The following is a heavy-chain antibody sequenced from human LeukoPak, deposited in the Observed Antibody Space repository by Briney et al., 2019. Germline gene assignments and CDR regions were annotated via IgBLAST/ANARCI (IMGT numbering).Heavy chain of an antibody. Sequence: PSETLSLTCSVSGGSNSGYYWSRIRQPPRKGLEWIGYINYSGRTDYNPSLKSRVTISVDTSKNQFSLKLSSVTAADTAVFYCARTISGWYYFDYWGQGTLVTVSS. CDR2: INYSGRT. CDR1: GGSNSGYY. D-gene: IGHD6-13*01. V-gene: IGHV4-59*08. CDR3: ARTISGWYYFDY. J-gene: IGHJ4*02.